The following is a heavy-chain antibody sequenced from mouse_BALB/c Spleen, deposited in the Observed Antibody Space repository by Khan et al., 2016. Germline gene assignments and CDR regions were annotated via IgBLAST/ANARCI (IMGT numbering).Heavy chain of an antibody. D-gene: IGHD2-5*01. CDR2: ISSGSSII. CDR3: ERRIITRDYCAMDY. CDR1: GFTFSSFG. V-gene: IGHV5-17*02. Sequence: EVELVESGGGLVQPGGSRKLSCAASGFTFSSFGMHWVRQAPEKGLEWVAYISSGSSIIYYADTVKGRFTISRDNPKNTLFLQMTSLRSEDTAMYYCERRIITRDYCAMDYWGQGTSVTVSS. J-gene: IGHJ4*01.